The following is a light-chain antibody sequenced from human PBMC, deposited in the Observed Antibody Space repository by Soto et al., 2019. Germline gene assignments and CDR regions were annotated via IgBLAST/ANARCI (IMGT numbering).Light chain of an antibody. CDR2: KAS. CDR3: QQYNRYWT. J-gene: IGKJ1*01. V-gene: IGKV1-5*03. Sequence: DIQMTQSPSTLSASVGDRVTITCRASQSISGWLAWYQQKPGKAPKLLIYKASSLESGVPSRFSGSGSGTEFTLTISSLQPDDFATYYCQQYNRYWTFGQGTKVEIK. CDR1: QSISGW.